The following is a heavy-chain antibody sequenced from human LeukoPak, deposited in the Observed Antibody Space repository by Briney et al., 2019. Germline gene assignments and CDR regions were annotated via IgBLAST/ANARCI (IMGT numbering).Heavy chain of an antibody. V-gene: IGHV3-53*01. CDR3: AGVRAGGNRAFDV. J-gene: IGHJ3*01. CDR2: LYSGAGST. D-gene: IGHD4-23*01. Sequence: GGSLRLSCAASGFTINTNYMNWVRQAPGKGLEWVSILYSGAGSTYYADSVKGRFTISRDNSKNTLWLQMNSLRADDTAVYYCAGVRAGGNRAFDVWGQGTVVAVSS. CDR1: GFTINTNY.